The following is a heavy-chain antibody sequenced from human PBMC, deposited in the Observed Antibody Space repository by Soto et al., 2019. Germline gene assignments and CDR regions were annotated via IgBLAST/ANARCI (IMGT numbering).Heavy chain of an antibody. CDR2: ISDSGGTS. Sequence: TGGSLRLSCAASECIFSNFVMSWVRQAPGKGLEWVSSISDSGGTSYYADSVKGRFTISRDNSKNTLYLQMNSLRAEDTAIYYCAKRPRALLTFDFWGQGTLVTVSS. D-gene: IGHD1-26*01. J-gene: IGHJ4*02. CDR3: AKRPRALLTFDF. V-gene: IGHV3-23*01. CDR1: ECIFSNFV.